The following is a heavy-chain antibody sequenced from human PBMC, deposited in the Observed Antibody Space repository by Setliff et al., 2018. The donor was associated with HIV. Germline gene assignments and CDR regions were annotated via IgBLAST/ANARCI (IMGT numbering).Heavy chain of an antibody. CDR1: GGTFSSYA. CDR3: ARDLCSSTSCANWFDP. CDR2: IIPIFGTA. V-gene: IGHV1-69*01. J-gene: IGHJ5*02. D-gene: IGHD2-2*01. Sequence: GASVKVSCKASGGTFSSYAISWVRQAPGQGLEWMGGIIPIFGTANYAQKFQGRVTITADESTSTAYMELSSLRSEDTAVYYCARDLCSSTSCANWFDPWGQGTLVTVSS.